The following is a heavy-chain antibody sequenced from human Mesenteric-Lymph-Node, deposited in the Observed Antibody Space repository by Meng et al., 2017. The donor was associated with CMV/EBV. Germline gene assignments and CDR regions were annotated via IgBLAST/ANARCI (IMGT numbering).Heavy chain of an antibody. CDR3: ARSESGGEYYYDSSGYPDY. CDR2: IHYSGST. CDR1: GGSISSYY. J-gene: IGHJ4*02. Sequence: SETLSLTCTVSGGSISSYYWSWIRQPPGNGLEWIGYIHYSGSTNYNPSLKSRVTISVDTSKNQFSLKLSSVTAADTAVYYCARSESGGEYYYDSSGYPDYWGQGTLVTVSS. V-gene: IGHV4-59*08. D-gene: IGHD3-22*01.